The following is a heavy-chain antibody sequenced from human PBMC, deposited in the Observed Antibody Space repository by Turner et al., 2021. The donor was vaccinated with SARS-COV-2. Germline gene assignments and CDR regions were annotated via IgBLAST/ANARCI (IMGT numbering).Heavy chain of an antibody. CDR3: ASPHFRYDSSCRDAFDI. V-gene: IGHV4-39*01. D-gene: IGHD3-22*01. Sequence: QLQLQESGPGLVKPSETLSLTCTVSGGSISSSTYYWGWIRQPPGKGLEWIGNIYYSGSTYYHPSLKSRVTISVDTSKNQFSLKLSSVTAADTAVYYCASPHFRYDSSCRDAFDIWGQGTMVTVSS. J-gene: IGHJ3*02. CDR2: IYYSGST. CDR1: GGSISSSTYY.